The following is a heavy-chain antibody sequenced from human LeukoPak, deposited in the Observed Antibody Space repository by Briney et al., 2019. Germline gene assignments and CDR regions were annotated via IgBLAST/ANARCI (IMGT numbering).Heavy chain of an antibody. CDR1: GGSISTYY. D-gene: IGHD6-13*01. Sequence: SETLSLTCTVSGGSISTYYWSWIRKPPGKGLERIGHIYTSGSTDYNPSLKSRVTMSVDTSKNQFSLNLTSVTAADTAVYYCARRGRGSWFDAFDIWGQGTMVTVSS. CDR2: IYTSGST. J-gene: IGHJ3*02. V-gene: IGHV4-4*08. CDR3: ARRGRGSWFDAFDI.